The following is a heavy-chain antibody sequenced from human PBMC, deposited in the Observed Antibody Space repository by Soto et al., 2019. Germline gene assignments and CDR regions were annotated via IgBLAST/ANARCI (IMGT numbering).Heavy chain of an antibody. J-gene: IGHJ4*02. CDR3: AKYWDSNHYYFDY. CDR1: GFTFSSYA. D-gene: IGHD4-4*01. Sequence: EVQLLESGGGLVQPGGSLRLSCAASGFTFSSYAMSWVRQAPGKGLEWVSAISGSGGSTYYADSVKGRFTISRDNSKNTLYLQMISLRAEDTAVYYCAKYWDSNHYYFDYWGQGTLVTVSS. CDR2: ISGSGGST. V-gene: IGHV3-23*01.